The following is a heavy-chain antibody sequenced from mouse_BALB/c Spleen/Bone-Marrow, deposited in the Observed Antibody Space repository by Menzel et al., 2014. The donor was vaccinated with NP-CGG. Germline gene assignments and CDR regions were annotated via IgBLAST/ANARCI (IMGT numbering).Heavy chain of an antibody. Sequence: VQLQQSGAELVRPGASVKLSCKALGCTFXDYEIHWVKQTPVHGLEWIGAIHPRSGGTAYNQKFKGKATLTADKSSSIAYMELSSLTSEDSAVYYCTRGGDGYYPYTLDNWGQGTSVTVSS. CDR2: IHPRSGGT. V-gene: IGHV1-15*01. D-gene: IGHD2-3*01. CDR1: GCTFXDYE. J-gene: IGHJ4*01. CDR3: TRGGDGYYPYTLDN.